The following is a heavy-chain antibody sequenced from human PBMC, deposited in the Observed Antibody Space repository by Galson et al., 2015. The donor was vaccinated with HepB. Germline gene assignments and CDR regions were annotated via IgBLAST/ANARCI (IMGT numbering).Heavy chain of an antibody. J-gene: IGHJ5*02. CDR2: ISWNSVTI. CDR3: ARESPYNFWSGYSS. Sequence: SLRLSCAASGFTFDTYDMHWVRQAAGGGLEWVSGISWNSVTIDYADSVKGRFTISRDNAKDSLYLQMNSLRAEDTAVYYCARESPYNFWSGYSSWGQGTLVTVSS. V-gene: IGHV3-9*01. CDR1: GFTFDTYD. D-gene: IGHD3-3*01.